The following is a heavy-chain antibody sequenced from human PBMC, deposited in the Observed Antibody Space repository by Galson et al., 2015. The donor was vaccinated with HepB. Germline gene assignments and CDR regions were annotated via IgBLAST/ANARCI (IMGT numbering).Heavy chain of an antibody. D-gene: IGHD1-26*01. CDR3: AKGISGWTYSGDDY. CDR1: GFKFDDYA. V-gene: IGHV3-9*01. Sequence: SLRLSCATSGFKFDDYAMHWVRQAPGKGLEWVSGISYNSNNIDYAASVRGRFTISRDNAKNSLSLQMNSLRAEDTALYYCAKGISGWTYSGDDYWGQGTLVTVSS. J-gene: IGHJ4*02. CDR2: ISYNSNNI.